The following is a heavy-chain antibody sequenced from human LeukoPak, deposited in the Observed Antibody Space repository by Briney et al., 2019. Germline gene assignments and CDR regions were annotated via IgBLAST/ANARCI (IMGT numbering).Heavy chain of an antibody. CDR2: IYYSGST. V-gene: IGHV4-39*01. CDR3: AGGAAAGNYFDY. CDR1: GGSISSSSYY. Sequence: SETLSLTCTVSGGSISSSSYYWGWIRQPPGKGLEWIGSIYYSGSTYYNPSLKSRVTISVDTSKNQFSLKLSSVTAADTAVYYCAGGAAAGNYFDYWGQGTLVTVSS. D-gene: IGHD6-13*01. J-gene: IGHJ4*02.